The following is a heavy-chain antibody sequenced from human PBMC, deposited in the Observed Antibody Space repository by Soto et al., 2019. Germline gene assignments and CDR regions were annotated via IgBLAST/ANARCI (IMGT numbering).Heavy chain of an antibody. CDR2: TYWDGDS. J-gene: IGHJ4*02. V-gene: IGHV2-5*02. D-gene: IGHD2-15*01. Sequence: QITLKESGPTLVKPTQTLTLTCTFSGFSLRTTGVAVGWIRQPPGKALEWLALTYWDGDSRYSPSLQGRVTATNDTSRDKVVITLTNMDPVDTATYYCVHRILSRYGQLCFDYWGQGILVTVSS. CDR3: VHRILSRYGQLCFDY. CDR1: GFSLRTTGVA.